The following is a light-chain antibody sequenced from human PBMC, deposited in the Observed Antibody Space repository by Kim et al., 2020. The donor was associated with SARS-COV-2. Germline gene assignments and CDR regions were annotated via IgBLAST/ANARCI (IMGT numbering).Light chain of an antibody. CDR1: SSDVSGYNN. CDR3: SSYTSSSTNYV. Sequence: QSITISCTATSSDVSGYNNVSWYQQHPGKAPKLMIYDVSNRPSGVSNLFSGSKSGNTASLTISGLQAEDEADYYCSSYTSSSTNYVFGTGTKVTVL. V-gene: IGLV2-14*03. CDR2: DVS. J-gene: IGLJ1*01.